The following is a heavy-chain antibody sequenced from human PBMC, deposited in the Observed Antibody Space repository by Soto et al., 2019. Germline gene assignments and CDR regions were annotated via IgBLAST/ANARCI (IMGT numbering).Heavy chain of an antibody. V-gene: IGHV1-18*01. J-gene: IGHJ4*02. CDR2: ISAYNGNT. CDR1: GYTFTSYD. D-gene: IGHD3-22*01. CDR3: ARDKYYYESSGLDY. Sequence: QVQLVQSGAEVKKPGDSVKVSCKASGYTFTSYDISWVRQAPGQGLEWMGWISAYNGNTNYAQKFQGRVTMTTDTSTSTAYMELRSLRSDDTAVYYCARDKYYYESSGLDYWGQGTLVTVSS.